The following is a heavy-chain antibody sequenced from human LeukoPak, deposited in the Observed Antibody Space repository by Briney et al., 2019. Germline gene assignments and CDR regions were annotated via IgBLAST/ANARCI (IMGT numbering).Heavy chain of an antibody. D-gene: IGHD3-22*01. J-gene: IGHJ4*02. CDR1: GGSISSSDW. Sequence: SETLSLTCAVSGGSISSSDWWSWVRQPPGKGLEWIGEIYHSGSTNYNPSLKSRVTISVDKSKNQFSLNLSSVTAADAAVYYCARDRRYYDSSAYIRGFDYWGQGTLVTVSS. CDR2: IYHSGST. V-gene: IGHV4-4*02. CDR3: ARDRRYYDSSAYIRGFDY.